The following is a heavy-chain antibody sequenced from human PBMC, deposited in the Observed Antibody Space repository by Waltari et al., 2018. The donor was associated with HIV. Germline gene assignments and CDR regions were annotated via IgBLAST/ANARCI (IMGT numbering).Heavy chain of an antibody. Sequence: VQVLEAGGALVQPGGSLRLSCAASGFTFSHYGRPWVGQAPGKGLEWVSTISGSGGSTYYADSVKGRFTVSRDNSKNTLYLQMNSLRAEDTAVYFCVKEHQYSHSWYSYYGMDVWGQGTTVTVSS. CDR3: VKEHQYSHSWYSYYGMDV. D-gene: IGHD6-13*01. CDR1: GFTFSHYG. V-gene: IGHV3-23*01. CDR2: ISGSGGST. J-gene: IGHJ6*02.